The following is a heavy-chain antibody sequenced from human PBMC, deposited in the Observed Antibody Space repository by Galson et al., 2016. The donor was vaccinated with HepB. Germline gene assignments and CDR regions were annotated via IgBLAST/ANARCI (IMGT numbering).Heavy chain of an antibody. V-gene: IGHV3-23*01. CDR1: GFTFSSYA. Sequence: SLRLSCAASGFTFSSYAMSWVRQAPGKGLEWVSAISGSGGSTYYADSVKGRFTISRDNSKNSLYLQMNSLRAEDTAVYYCARASYYYDSSDYRASYYFDYWGQGTLVTVSS. D-gene: IGHD3-22*01. CDR3: ARASYYYDSSDYRASYYFDY. CDR2: ISGSGGST. J-gene: IGHJ4*02.